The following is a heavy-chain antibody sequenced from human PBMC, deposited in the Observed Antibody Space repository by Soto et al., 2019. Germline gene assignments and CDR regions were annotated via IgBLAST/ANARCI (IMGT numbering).Heavy chain of an antibody. CDR2: MNPNSGNT. D-gene: IGHD6-13*01. CDR3: ARAYSSGWYNWFDP. Sequence: ASVKVSCKASGYTFTSYDINWVRQATGQGLEWMGWMNPNSGNTGYAQKFQGRVTMTRNTSISTAYMELSSLRSEDTAVYYCARAYSSGWYNWFDPWGQGTLVTVSS. CDR1: GYTFTSYD. V-gene: IGHV1-8*01. J-gene: IGHJ5*02.